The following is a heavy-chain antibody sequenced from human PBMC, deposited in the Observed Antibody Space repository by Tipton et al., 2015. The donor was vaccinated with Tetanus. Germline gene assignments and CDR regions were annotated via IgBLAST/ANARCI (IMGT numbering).Heavy chain of an antibody. D-gene: IGHD4-11*01. Sequence: TLSLTCTVYGASFSHYYWSWIRQPPGKGLEWIGYIYYSGNTDYNPSLKSRVTLSVDTSNNQFSLKLNSVTAADTAVYYCARLAYYSNRLDAWGQGALGTVSS. V-gene: IGHV4-30-4*08. CDR3: ARLAYYSNRLDA. CDR1: GASFSHYY. J-gene: IGHJ4*02. CDR2: IYYSGNT.